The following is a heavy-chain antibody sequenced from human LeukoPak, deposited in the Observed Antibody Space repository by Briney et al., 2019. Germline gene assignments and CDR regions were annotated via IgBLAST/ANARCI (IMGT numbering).Heavy chain of an antibody. CDR3: ARDMNYYDSSGYYPFDY. J-gene: IGHJ4*02. V-gene: IGHV3-30-3*01. Sequence: GGSLRLSCAASGFTFSSYAMHWVRQAPGKGLEWVAVISYDGSNKYYADSVKGRFTISRDNSKNTLYLQMNSLRAEDTAVYYCARDMNYYDSSGYYPFDYWGQGTLVTVSS. D-gene: IGHD3-22*01. CDR1: GFTFSSYA. CDR2: ISYDGSNK.